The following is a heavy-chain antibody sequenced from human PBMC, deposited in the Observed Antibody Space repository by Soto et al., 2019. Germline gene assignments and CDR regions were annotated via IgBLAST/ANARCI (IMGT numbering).Heavy chain of an antibody. Sequence: QLQLQESGSGLVKPSQTLSLTCAVSGGSISSGDYSWSWIRQPPGKGLECIGYIYHSGSTYYHPPLTSRVTLSVESSKNQFSRKLSSVTDADTAVDYCARVPDYGGQGTLFTSSS. J-gene: IGHJ4*02. CDR1: GGSISSGDYS. CDR2: IYHSGST. V-gene: IGHV4-30-2*01. CDR3: ARVPDY.